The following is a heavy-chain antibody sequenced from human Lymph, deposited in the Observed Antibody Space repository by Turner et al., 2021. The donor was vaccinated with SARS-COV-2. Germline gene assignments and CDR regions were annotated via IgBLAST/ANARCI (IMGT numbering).Heavy chain of an antibody. CDR1: GLTVSSNY. D-gene: IGHD5-18*01. Sequence: EVQLVESGGGLVQPGGSLRLSCAASGLTVSSNYMSWVRQAPGKGVEWVSVIYSCGTTYYADSVKGRFTISRHNSKNTLYLQMNSLRAEDTAVYYCARDLDTAGGMDVWGQGTTVTVSS. CDR2: IYSCGTT. CDR3: ARDLDTAGGMDV. J-gene: IGHJ6*02. V-gene: IGHV3-53*04.